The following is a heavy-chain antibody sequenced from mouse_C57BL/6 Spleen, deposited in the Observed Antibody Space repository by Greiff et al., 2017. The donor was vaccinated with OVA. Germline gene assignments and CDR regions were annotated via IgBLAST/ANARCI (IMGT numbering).Heavy chain of an antibody. CDR3: AREGESYCGSSLWFAD. CDR2: IYPGSGST. CDR1: GYTFTSYW. J-gene: IGHJ3*01. Sequence: QVQLQQPGAELVKPGASVKMSCKASGYTFTSYWITWVKQRPGQGLEWIGDIYPGSGSTNYTEKFTSKATLTVDTSSSTSYMQLSSLTSEDSAVDYCAREGESYCGSSLWFADWGQGTLVTVSA. V-gene: IGHV1-55*01. D-gene: IGHD1-1*01.